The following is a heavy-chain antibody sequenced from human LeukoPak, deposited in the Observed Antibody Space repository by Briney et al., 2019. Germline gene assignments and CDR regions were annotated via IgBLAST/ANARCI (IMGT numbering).Heavy chain of an antibody. CDR1: GGSISSSSYY. CDR3: ARQLGYCSSTSCYVWYFDY. V-gene: IGHV4-39*01. CDR2: IYYSGST. D-gene: IGHD2-2*01. J-gene: IGHJ4*02. Sequence: SETLSLTCTVSGGSISSSSYYWGWIRQPPGKGLEWIGSIYYSGSTYYNPSLKSRVTISVDTSNNQFSLKLSSVTAADTAVYSCARQLGYCSSTSCYVWYFDYWGQGTLVTVSS.